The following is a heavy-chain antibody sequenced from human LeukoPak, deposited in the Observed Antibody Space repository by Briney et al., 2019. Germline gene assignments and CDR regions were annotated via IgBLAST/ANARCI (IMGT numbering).Heavy chain of an antibody. J-gene: IGHJ4*02. Sequence: GESLKISCKCSGYIFTSYWISWGRQMPGKGLEWMGRIDPSDSYTNYSPSFQGHVTISADKSISTAYLQWSSLKASDTAMYYCARHDADYYDSSGYPRDYWGQGTLVTVSS. CDR1: GYIFTSYW. D-gene: IGHD3-22*01. CDR3: ARHDADYYDSSGYPRDY. V-gene: IGHV5-10-1*01. CDR2: IDPSDSYT.